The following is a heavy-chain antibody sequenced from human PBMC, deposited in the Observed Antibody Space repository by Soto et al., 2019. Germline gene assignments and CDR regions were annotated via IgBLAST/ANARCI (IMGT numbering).Heavy chain of an antibody. D-gene: IGHD6-19*01. CDR3: AVAVAGPTAIGY. J-gene: IGHJ4*02. CDR2: INSDGSST. V-gene: IGHV3-74*01. Sequence: GGSLRLSCAASGFTFSSYWMHWVRQAPGKGLVWVSRINSDGSSTSYADSVKGRFTISRDNAGNTLYLQMNSLRAEDTAVYYCAVAVAGPTAIGYWGQGTLVTVSS. CDR1: GFTFSSYW.